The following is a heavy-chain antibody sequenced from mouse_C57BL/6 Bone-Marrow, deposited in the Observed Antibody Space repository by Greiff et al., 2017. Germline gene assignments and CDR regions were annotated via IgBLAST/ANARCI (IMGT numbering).Heavy chain of an antibody. Sequence: EVQLVESGGGLVKPGGSLKLSCAASGFTFSSYAMSWVRQTPEKRLEWVATISDGGSYTYYPDNVKGRFTISRDNAKNNLYLQMSHLKSEDTAMYYCARERVTGTSRYAMDYWGQGTSVTVSS. CDR2: ISDGGSYT. CDR1: GFTFSSYA. CDR3: ARERVTGTSRYAMDY. D-gene: IGHD4-1*01. J-gene: IGHJ4*01. V-gene: IGHV5-4*01.